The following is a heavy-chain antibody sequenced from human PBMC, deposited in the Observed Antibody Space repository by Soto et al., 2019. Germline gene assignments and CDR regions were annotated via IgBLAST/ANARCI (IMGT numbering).Heavy chain of an antibody. D-gene: IGHD4-17*01. CDR1: GLTFSTYG. CDR2: ISGGGITT. CDR3: AKEGTTVGHLFDH. J-gene: IGHJ4*01. Sequence: GSLRLSCATSGLTFSTYGMNWARQAPGKGLEWVAGISGGGITTYYADSVKGRFSISRDNSKNTLFLEMNSLRVEDTALYYCAKEGTTVGHLFDHWGRGTLVTVSS. V-gene: IGHV3-23*01.